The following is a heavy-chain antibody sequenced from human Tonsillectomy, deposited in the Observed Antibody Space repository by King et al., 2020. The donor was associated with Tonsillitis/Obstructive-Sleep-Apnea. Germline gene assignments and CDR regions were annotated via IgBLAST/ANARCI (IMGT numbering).Heavy chain of an antibody. CDR1: GFTFRSYD. CDR2: IWYDGSNK. Sequence: VQLVESGGGVVQPGRSLRLSCAASGFTFRSYDMHWVRQAPGKGPEWVAVIWYDGSNKYYADSVKGRFTISRDNSKNTLDLQMNSLRAEDTAVYYCAGGYSRSSGSLDYWGQGTLVTVSS. V-gene: IGHV3-33*01. J-gene: IGHJ4*02. CDR3: AGGYSRSSGSLDY. D-gene: IGHD6-6*01.